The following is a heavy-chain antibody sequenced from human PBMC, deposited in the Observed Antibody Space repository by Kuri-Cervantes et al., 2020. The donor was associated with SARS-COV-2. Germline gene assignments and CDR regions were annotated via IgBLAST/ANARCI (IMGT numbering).Heavy chain of an antibody. Sequence: SETLSLTCTVSGYSISSGYYWGWIRQPPGKGLEWIGSIYHSGSTYYNPSLKSRVTISVDTSKNQFSLKLISVTAADTAVYFCARLFDYFDYWGQGSLVTVSS. D-gene: IGHD3-16*01. CDR1: GYSISSGYY. V-gene: IGHV4-38-2*02. CDR2: IYHSGST. CDR3: ARLFDYFDY. J-gene: IGHJ4*02.